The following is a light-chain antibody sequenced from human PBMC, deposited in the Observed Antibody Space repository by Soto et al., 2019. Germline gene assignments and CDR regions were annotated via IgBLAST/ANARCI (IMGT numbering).Light chain of an antibody. CDR1: QIVSSSY. CDR2: GAS. J-gene: IGKJ3*01. V-gene: IGKV3-20*01. CDR3: QQYDSSPVT. Sequence: EIVVTQSPGTLSLSPGERATLSCRASQIVSSSYLAWYQQKPGQAPRLLIYGASSRATGIPDRFSGSGSGTDFTLTISRLEPEEFAVYYCQQYDSSPVTFGPGTKVDIK.